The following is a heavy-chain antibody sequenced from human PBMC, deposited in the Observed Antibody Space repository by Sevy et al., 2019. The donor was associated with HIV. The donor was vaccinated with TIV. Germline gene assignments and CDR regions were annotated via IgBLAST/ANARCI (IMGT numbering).Heavy chain of an antibody. CDR2: LSFGCGKI. D-gene: IGHD2-8*01. Sequence: GGCLRLSCAASGFAFYDYSMSWIRQAPGKGLEWVATLSFGCGKINYADSVKGRFTISRDNSKNSFYLQMDNLRVEETALYYCAREGCTRPHDYWGQGTRVTVSS. V-gene: IGHV3-23*01. CDR3: AREGCTRPHDY. CDR1: GFAFYDYS. J-gene: IGHJ4*02.